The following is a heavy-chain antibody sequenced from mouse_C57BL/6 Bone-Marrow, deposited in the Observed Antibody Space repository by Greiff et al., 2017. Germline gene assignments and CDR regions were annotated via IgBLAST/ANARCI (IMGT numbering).Heavy chain of an antibody. CDR2: IDPSDSET. V-gene: IGHV1-52*01. CDR1: GYTFTSYW. Sequence: QVQLKESGAELVRPGSSVKLSCKASGYTFTSYWMHWVKQRPIQGLEWIGNIDPSDSETHYNQKFKDKATLTVDKSSSTAYMQLSSLTSEESAVYYCARELGDYWGQGTTLTVSS. CDR3: ARELGDY. D-gene: IGHD4-1*01. J-gene: IGHJ2*01.